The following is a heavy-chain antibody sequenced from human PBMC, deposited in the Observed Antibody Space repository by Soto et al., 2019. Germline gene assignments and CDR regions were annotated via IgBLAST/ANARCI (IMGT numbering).Heavy chain of an antibody. CDR1: GFTFSSYA. CDR3: ARALYSSSWLPYYYYGMDV. V-gene: IGHV3-30-3*01. D-gene: IGHD6-13*01. CDR2: ISYDGSNK. Sequence: PVGSLRLSCAASGFTFSSYAMRWVRQAPGKGLEWVAVISYDGSNKYYADSVKGRFTISRDNSKNTLYLQMNSLRAEDTAVYYCARALYSSSWLPYYYYGMDVWGQGTTVTVSS. J-gene: IGHJ6*02.